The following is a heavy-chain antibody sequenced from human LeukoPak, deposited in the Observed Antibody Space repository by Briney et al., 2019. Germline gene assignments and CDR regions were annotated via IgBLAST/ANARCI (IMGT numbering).Heavy chain of an antibody. J-gene: IGHJ5*01. CDR2: INSGGSAV. V-gene: IGHV3-48*01. CDR1: GFTFSTYN. CDR3: ARVGSRGDWFDY. D-gene: IGHD1-26*01. Sequence: GGSLRLSCAASGFTFSTYNMLWVRQTPGKELEWLFYINSGGSAVHYADSVKDRFTFSRDNAKNSLYLQMNSLRVEDTGIYYCARVGSRGDWFDYWGQGTRVTVSS.